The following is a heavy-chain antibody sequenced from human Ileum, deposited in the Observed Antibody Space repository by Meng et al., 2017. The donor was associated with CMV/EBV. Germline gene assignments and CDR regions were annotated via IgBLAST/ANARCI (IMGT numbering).Heavy chain of an antibody. Sequence: VSGGSVINSNYFWAWIRQPPGRGLEWIANVLYNGDTYYNPSLKTRATISIDTSNNQFSLTLAPVTAADGALYYCARRRNPGPFEFWGQGTLVTVSS. CDR2: VLYNGDT. V-gene: IGHV4-39*01. D-gene: IGHD1-14*01. CDR1: GGSVINSNYF. J-gene: IGHJ4*02. CDR3: ARRRNPGPFEF.